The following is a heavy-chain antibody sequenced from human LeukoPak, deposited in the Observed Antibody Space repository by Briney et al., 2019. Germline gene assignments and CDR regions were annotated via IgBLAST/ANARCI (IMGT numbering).Heavy chain of an antibody. V-gene: IGHV3-23*01. CDR2: ISGSGGST. Sequence: GSLRLSCAASGFTFSSYAMSWVRQAPGKGLEWVSAISGSGGSTYYADSVKGRFTISRDNSKNTLYLQMNSLRAEDTAVYYCAKDTSSVVAATSFDYWGQGTLVTVSS. J-gene: IGHJ4*02. CDR1: GFTFSSYA. D-gene: IGHD2-15*01. CDR3: AKDTSSVVAATSFDY.